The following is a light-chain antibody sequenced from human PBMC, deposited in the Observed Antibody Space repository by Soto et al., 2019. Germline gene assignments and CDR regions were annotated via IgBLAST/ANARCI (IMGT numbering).Light chain of an antibody. J-gene: IGKJ5*01. V-gene: IGKV1-8*01. CDR1: QGISSY. CDR2: AAS. Sequence: AIRMTQSPSSFSASTGDRVTITCRASQGISSYLAWYQQKPGKAPKLLIYAASTLQSGVPSRFSGSGSGTYFTLTIICLQSEDFATYYCQQYYSYPPITFGQGTRLEMK. CDR3: QQYYSYPPIT.